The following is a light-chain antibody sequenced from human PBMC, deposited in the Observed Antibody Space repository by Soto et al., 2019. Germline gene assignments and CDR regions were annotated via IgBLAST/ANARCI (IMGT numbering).Light chain of an antibody. CDR2: EVS. J-gene: IGLJ2*01. Sequence: QSALTQPASVSGSPGQSITISCTGTSSDVGGENYVSWYQHHPGKAPKLMIYEVSNRPSGVSNRFSGSKSGNTASLTISGLQAEDEGDYYCRSYTSSIPVVLFGGGTKLTVL. V-gene: IGLV2-14*01. CDR3: RSYTSSIPVVL. CDR1: SSDVGGENY.